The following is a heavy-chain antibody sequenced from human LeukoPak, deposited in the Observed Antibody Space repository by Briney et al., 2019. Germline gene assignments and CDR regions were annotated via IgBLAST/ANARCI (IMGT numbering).Heavy chain of an antibody. CDR2: ISSSSSTI. CDR1: GFTFSSYS. J-gene: IGHJ4*02. V-gene: IGHV3-48*01. D-gene: IGHD4-17*01. Sequence: GGSLRLSCAASGFTFSSYSMNWVRQAPGKGLEWVPYISSSSSTIYYADSVKGRFTISRDNAKNSLYLQMNSLRAEDTAVYYCARDPLAKTVTDVSGYWGQGTLVTVSS. CDR3: ARDPLAKTVTDVSGY.